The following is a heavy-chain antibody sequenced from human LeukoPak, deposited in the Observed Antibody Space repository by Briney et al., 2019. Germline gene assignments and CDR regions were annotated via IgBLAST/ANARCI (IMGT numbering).Heavy chain of an antibody. CDR3: ARGAAGYSYS. Sequence: SETLSLTCTVSGGSISSYYWSWIRQPPGKGLEWIGHIYYSGSTNYNPSLKSRVTISIDTSKNQFSLRLSSVTAADTAVYYCARGAAGYSYSWGQGTLVTVSS. CDR1: GGSISSYY. J-gene: IGHJ4*02. V-gene: IGHV4-59*01. CDR2: IYYSGST. D-gene: IGHD5-18*01.